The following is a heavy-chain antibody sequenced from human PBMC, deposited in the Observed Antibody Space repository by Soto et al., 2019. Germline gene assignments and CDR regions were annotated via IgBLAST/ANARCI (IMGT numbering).Heavy chain of an antibody. CDR2: ISYDGSNK. V-gene: IGHV3-30*18. J-gene: IGHJ4*02. CDR1: GITLSTYG. CDR3: AKDPLAGYTTL. D-gene: IGHD5-12*01. Sequence: QAQLVESGGGVVQPGRPLRLSCAASGITLSTYGMHWVRQAPGKGLEWVAVISYDGSNKYYADSVKGRFTISRDKSKNTVYLQLNSLRAEDTAVYYCAKDPLAGYTTLWGQGALVTVSS.